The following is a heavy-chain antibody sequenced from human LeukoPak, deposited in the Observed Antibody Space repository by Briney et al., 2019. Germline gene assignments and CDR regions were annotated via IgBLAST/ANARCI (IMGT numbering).Heavy chain of an antibody. D-gene: IGHD1-1*01. CDR2: IYYTGST. CDR1: GGSISTYY. Sequence: SETLSLTCTVSGGSISTYYWSWIRQPPGKGLEWIGYIYYTGSTNYNPSLKSRVTLSVDTSKNQFSLNLSSVTAADTAVYYCARVDSNNWYDSRGYFDYWGQGTLVTVSS. V-gene: IGHV4-59*01. CDR3: ARVDSNNWYDSRGYFDY. J-gene: IGHJ4*02.